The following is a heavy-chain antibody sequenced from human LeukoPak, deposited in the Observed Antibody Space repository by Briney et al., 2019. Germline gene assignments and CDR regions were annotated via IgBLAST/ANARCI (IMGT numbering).Heavy chain of an antibody. J-gene: IGHJ4*02. CDR3: VRDISGEKSLDY. V-gene: IGHV3-30-3*01. D-gene: IGHD3-10*01. Sequence: PGRSLRLSCAASGFTFSSYAMHWFRQAPGKGLGWVAVISYDGINKYYADSVKGRFTISRDNSKNTLSLQMNSLRAEDTALYYCVRDISGEKSLDYWGQGTLVTVSS. CDR2: ISYDGINK. CDR1: GFTFSSYA.